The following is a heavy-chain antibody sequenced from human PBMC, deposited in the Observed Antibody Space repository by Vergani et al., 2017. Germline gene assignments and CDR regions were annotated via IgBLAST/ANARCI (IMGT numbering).Heavy chain of an antibody. V-gene: IGHV4-61*02. CDR1: GGSISSGSYY. CDR2: IYTSGST. Sequence: QVQLQESGPGLVKPSQTLSLTCTVSGGSISSGSYYWSWIRQPAGKGLEWIGRIYTSGSTNYNPSLKSRVTISVDTSKNQFSLKLSSVTAADTAVYYCARQDIGGAASYQVHYYYGMDVWGQGTTVTVSS. D-gene: IGHD3-10*01. CDR3: ARQDIGGAASYQVHYYYGMDV. J-gene: IGHJ6*02.